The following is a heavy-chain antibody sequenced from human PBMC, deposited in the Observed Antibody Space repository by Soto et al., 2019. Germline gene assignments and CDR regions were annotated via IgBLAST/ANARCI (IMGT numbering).Heavy chain of an antibody. Sequence: SETLSLTCTVSGCSISSYYWSWIRQPPGKGLEWIGYIYYSGSTNYNPSLKSRVTISVDTSKNQFSLKLSSVTAADTAVYYCARVGWEDDSSGSFDYWGQGTLVTVSS. V-gene: IGHV4-59*01. CDR2: IYYSGST. D-gene: IGHD3-22*01. CDR1: GCSISSYY. J-gene: IGHJ4*02. CDR3: ARVGWEDDSSGSFDY.